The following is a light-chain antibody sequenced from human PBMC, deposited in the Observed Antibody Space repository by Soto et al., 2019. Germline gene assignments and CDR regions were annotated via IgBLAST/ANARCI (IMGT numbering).Light chain of an antibody. CDR3: QQYGSSSWT. CDR2: GAS. CDR1: QSVSSSY. J-gene: IGKJ1*01. V-gene: IGKV3-20*01. Sequence: EIVLTQSPGTLSLSPGERATLSCRASQSVSSSYLAWYQQKPGQAPRLRIYGASSSAAGIADRFSGSGSGTDFTLTISRLEPEDCAVYYCQQYGSSSWTFGKGHKVEIK.